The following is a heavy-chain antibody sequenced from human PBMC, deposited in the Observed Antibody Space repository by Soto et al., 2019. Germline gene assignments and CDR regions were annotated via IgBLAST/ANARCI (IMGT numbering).Heavy chain of an antibody. V-gene: IGHV4-59*01. CDR1: DGSINSYS. CDR2: IHYRGSS. D-gene: IGHD1-1*01. Sequence: SETLSRTCTASDGSINSYSWSWIRQPTGKGLEWIGYIHYRGSSNYNPSPQSRVTMSVGSSKNQFSLELSSLTAADTAVYYCARVNQLAPKRNAFDIWGQGTKVT. CDR3: ARVNQLAPKRNAFDI. J-gene: IGHJ3*02.